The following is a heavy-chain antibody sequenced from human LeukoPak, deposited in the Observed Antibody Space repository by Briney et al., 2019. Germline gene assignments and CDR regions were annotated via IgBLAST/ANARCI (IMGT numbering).Heavy chain of an antibody. D-gene: IGHD6-19*01. CDR2: IYYSGST. CDR1: GGSISSSSYY. V-gene: IGHV4-39*07. Sequence: SETLSLTCTVSGGSISSSSYYWGWIRQPPGKGLEWIGSIYYSGSTYYNPSLKSRLTISVDTSKNQFSLRLSSVTAADTAVYYCARDEGIAVAGTRAFDVWGQGTMVTVSS. J-gene: IGHJ3*01. CDR3: ARDEGIAVAGTRAFDV.